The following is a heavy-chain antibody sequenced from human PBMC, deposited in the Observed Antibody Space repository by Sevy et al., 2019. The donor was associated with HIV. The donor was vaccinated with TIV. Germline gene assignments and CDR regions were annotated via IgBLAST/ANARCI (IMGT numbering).Heavy chain of an antibody. CDR1: GFTFSSNA. V-gene: IGHV3-23*01. CDR3: ASIRYSGGWYSYFDY. J-gene: IGHJ4*02. D-gene: IGHD6-19*01. CDR2: ISGSGGNT. Sequence: GGSLRLSCAASGFTFSSNAMSWVRQAPGKGLEWVSIISGSGGNTYYADSVKGQSPISRDNSKNTLYLQMDSLRAEDTAVYYCASIRYSGGWYSYFDYWGQGTLVTVSS.